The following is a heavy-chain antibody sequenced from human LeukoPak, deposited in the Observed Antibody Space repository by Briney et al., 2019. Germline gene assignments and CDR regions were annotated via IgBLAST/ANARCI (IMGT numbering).Heavy chain of an antibody. J-gene: IGHJ4*02. V-gene: IGHV4-4*02. D-gene: IGHD3-10*01. CDR3: ATRSLWFGELLGIDY. Sequence: SETLSLTCTVSGGSISSSNWWSWVRQPPGKGLEWIGEIYHSGSTNYNPSLKSRVTISVDKSKNQFSLKLSSVTAADTAVYYCATRSLWFGELLGIDYWGQGTLVTVSS. CDR2: IYHSGST. CDR1: GGSISSSNW.